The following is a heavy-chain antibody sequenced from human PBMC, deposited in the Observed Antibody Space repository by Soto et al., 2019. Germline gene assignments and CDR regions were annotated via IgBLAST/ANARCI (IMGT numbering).Heavy chain of an antibody. V-gene: IGHV4-59*01. D-gene: IGHD5-12*01. J-gene: IGHJ6*03. CDR2: IYYSGST. CDR3: ARGRYSGYDYGGGYYYYYYMDV. CDR1: GGSISSYY. Sequence: SETLSLTCTVSGGSISSYYWSWIRQPPGKGLEWIGYIYYSGSTNYNPSLKSRVTISVDTSKNQFSLKLSSVTAADTAVYYCARGRYSGYDYGGGYYYYYYMDVWGKGTTVTVSS.